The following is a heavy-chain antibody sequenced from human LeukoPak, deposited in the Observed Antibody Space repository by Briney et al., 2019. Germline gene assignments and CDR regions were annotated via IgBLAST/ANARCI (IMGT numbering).Heavy chain of an antibody. J-gene: IGHJ3*02. D-gene: IGHD2-15*01. V-gene: IGHV3-30-3*01. CDR2: ISYDGSNK. CDR1: GFTFSSYA. CDR3: ARVPVYCSGGSCYPNAFDI. Sequence: GGSLRLSCAASGFTFSSYAMHWVRQASGKGLEWVAVISYDGSNKYYADSVKGRFTISRDNSKNTLYLQMNSLRAEDTAVYYCARVPVYCSGGSCYPNAFDIWGQGTMVTVSS.